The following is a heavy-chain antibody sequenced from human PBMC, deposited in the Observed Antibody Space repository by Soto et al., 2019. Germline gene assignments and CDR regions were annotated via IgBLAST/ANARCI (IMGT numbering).Heavy chain of an antibody. CDR2: IYYSGST. CDR3: ARRNYDFWSGYPNWFDP. J-gene: IGHJ5*02. V-gene: IGHV4-39*01. CDR1: GGSISSSSYY. D-gene: IGHD3-3*01. Sequence: SETLSLTCTVSGGSISSSSYYWGWIRQPPGKGLEWIGSIYYSGSTYYNPSLKSRVTISVDTSKNQFSLKLSSVTAADTAVYYCARRNYDFWSGYPNWFDPWGQGTLVTVSS.